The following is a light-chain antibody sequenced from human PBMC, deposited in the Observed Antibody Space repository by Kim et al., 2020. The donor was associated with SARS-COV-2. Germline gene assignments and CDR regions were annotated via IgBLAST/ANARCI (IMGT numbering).Light chain of an antibody. CDR1: QSVSSY. J-gene: IGKJ2*01. V-gene: IGKV3-11*01. Sequence: PGERATLSCRASQSVSSYLAWYQQKPGQAPRLLIYDASNRATGIPARFSGSGSGTDFTLTISSLEPEDFAVYYCQQRSNWPEYTFGQGTKLEI. CDR2: DAS. CDR3: QQRSNWPEYT.